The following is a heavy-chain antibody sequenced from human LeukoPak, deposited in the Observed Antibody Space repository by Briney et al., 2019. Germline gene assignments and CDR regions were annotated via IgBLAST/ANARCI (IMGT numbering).Heavy chain of an antibody. J-gene: IGHJ4*02. CDR1: GYTFTGYY. CDR3: AISTSPYVIEVWTNGPLDY. CDR2: INPKSGGT. Sequence: ASVKVSCKASGYTFTGYYMHWVRQAPAQGLEWMGRINPKSGGTNYAQEFQGRVTMTRDTSINTAYMELSRVRSDDTAVYYCAISTSPYVIEVWTNGPLDYWGQGTLVTVSS. V-gene: IGHV1-2*06. D-gene: IGHD3-22*01.